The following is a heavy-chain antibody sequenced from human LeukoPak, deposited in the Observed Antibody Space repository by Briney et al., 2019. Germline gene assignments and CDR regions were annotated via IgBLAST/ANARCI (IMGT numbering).Heavy chain of an antibody. J-gene: IGHJ4*02. CDR1: GYTFTNYY. Sequence: ASVKVSCKASGYTFTNYYMHWVRQAPGQGLEWMGIINPSGGSTNYAQKFQGRVTMTRDTSTSTVYMELSSLRSEDTAIYYCARLGVAGTDYWGQGTLVTVSS. CDR3: ARLGVAGTDY. D-gene: IGHD6-19*01. V-gene: IGHV1-46*01. CDR2: INPSGGST.